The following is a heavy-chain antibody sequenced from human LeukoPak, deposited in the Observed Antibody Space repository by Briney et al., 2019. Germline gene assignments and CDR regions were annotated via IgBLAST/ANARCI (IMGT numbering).Heavy chain of an antibody. CDR2: ISSGSVYI. CDR1: GFTFSSYE. V-gene: IGHV3-21*01. CDR3: ARGPKYISATGPYYFDY. D-gene: IGHD6-13*01. Sequence: GGSLRLSCAASGFTFSSYEMNWVRQAPGKGLQWVASISSGSVYIYYAGSMKGRFTISRDNAKNSMYLQMYSLRAEDTAVYYCARGPKYISATGPYYFDYWGQGTPVTVSS. J-gene: IGHJ4*02.